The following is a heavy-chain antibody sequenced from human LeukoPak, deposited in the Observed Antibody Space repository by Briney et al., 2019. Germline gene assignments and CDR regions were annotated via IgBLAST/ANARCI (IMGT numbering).Heavy chain of an antibody. V-gene: IGHV1-18*01. Sequence: ASVKVSCKASGYTFTSYGITWVRQAPGQGLEWMGWVNADNGETRYIQNLQGRVTMTTDTSTTTAYMELRSLRSDDTAVYYCARDADGSGTLLDYWGQGTLVTVSS. J-gene: IGHJ4*02. CDR2: VNADNGET. D-gene: IGHD3-10*01. CDR1: GYTFTSYG. CDR3: ARDADGSGTLLDY.